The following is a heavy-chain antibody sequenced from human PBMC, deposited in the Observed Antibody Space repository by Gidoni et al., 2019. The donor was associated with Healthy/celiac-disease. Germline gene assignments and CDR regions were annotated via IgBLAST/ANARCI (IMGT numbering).Heavy chain of an antibody. CDR2: IYSGGST. CDR1: GFTVSSNF. Sequence: EVQLVESGGGLIQPGGSLRLSCAASGFTVSSNFMSWVRQAPGKGLEWVSVIYSGGSTYYADSVKGRFTISRDNSKNTLYLQMNSLRAEDTAVYYCARDVYSSSFPYYWGQGTLVTVSS. J-gene: IGHJ4*02. CDR3: ARDVYSSSFPYY. V-gene: IGHV3-53*01. D-gene: IGHD6-13*01.